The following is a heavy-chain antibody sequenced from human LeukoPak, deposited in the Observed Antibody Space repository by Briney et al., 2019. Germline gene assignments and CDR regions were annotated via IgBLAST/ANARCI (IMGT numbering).Heavy chain of an antibody. CDR2: ISGSYSTI. V-gene: IGHV3-48*03. Sequence: GGSLGLSCAASGFTFNTYEMNWVRQAPGKGLEWVSYISGSYSTIYYADSVKGRFTISRDNAKSTLHLQMNSLRAEDTAIYYCATDYYHSSGQSPDAFDIWGQGTMVTVSS. J-gene: IGHJ3*02. D-gene: IGHD3-22*01. CDR1: GFTFNTYE. CDR3: ATDYYHSSGQSPDAFDI.